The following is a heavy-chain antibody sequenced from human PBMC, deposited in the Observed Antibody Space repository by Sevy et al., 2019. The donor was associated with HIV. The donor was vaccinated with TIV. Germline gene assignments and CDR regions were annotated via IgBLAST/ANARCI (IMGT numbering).Heavy chain of an antibody. Sequence: SETLSLTCTVSGASISSYYWNWIRQPPGKGLEWIGYSDYSGSTNYNPSLKSRVTISLDTSKNQVSLRMSTVTTADTAVYYCAGGGARDGYNFPDSWGQGILVTVSS. J-gene: IGHJ4*02. V-gene: IGHV4-59*01. D-gene: IGHD1-1*01. CDR1: GASISSYY. CDR2: SDYSGST. CDR3: AGGGARDGYNFPDS.